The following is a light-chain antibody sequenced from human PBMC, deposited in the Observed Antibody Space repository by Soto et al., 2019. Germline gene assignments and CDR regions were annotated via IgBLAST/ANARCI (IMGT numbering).Light chain of an antibody. CDR3: QQYGSSPPIT. Sequence: EIVLTQSPGTLSLSPGEGATLSCRASQSVGSSYLAWYQQKPGQAPRLLIYDASSRATGIPDRFSGSGSGTDFTLTISRLEPEDFAVYYCQQYGSSPPITFGPGTKVDIK. J-gene: IGKJ3*01. CDR1: QSVGSSY. CDR2: DAS. V-gene: IGKV3-20*01.